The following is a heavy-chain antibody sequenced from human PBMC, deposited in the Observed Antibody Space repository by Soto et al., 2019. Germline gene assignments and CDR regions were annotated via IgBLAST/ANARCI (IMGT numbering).Heavy chain of an antibody. D-gene: IGHD6-13*01. CDR2: MNPNSGNT. Sequence: ASVKVSCKASGYTFTSYDINWVRQATGQGLEWMGWMNPNSGNTGYAQKFQGKVTMTRNTSISTAYMELSSLRSEDTAVYYCARGQQLQTNWFDPWGQGTLVTVSS. CDR1: GYTFTSYD. CDR3: ARGQQLQTNWFDP. V-gene: IGHV1-8*01. J-gene: IGHJ5*02.